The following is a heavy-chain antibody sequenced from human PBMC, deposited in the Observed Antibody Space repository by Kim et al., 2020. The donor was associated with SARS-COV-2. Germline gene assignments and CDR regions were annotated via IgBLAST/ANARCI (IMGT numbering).Heavy chain of an antibody. CDR2: T. J-gene: IGHJ3*02. V-gene: IGHV3-53*01. D-gene: IGHD6-25*01. CDR3: ARRSYSGEGWLAFDI. Sequence: TSYAGSVKVRVPISRDTSKTTLHLQMNSLRAEDTALYYGARRSYSGEGWLAFDIWGQGTMVTVSS.